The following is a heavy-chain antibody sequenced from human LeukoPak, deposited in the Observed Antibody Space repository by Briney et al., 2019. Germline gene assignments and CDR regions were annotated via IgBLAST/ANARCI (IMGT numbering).Heavy chain of an antibody. V-gene: IGHV4-59*08. D-gene: IGHD2-15*01. CDR2: IYYSGST. CDR3: ARRRFCSGGRCYSDEYYFDY. J-gene: IGHJ4*02. CDR1: GDSISSYY. Sequence: SETLSLTCTVSGDSISSYYWSWIRQPPGKGLEWIGYIYYSGSTKYNPSLKNRVTISVDTSKNQFSLKLSSVTGADTAVYYCARRRFCSGGRCYSDEYYFDYWGQGTLVTVSS.